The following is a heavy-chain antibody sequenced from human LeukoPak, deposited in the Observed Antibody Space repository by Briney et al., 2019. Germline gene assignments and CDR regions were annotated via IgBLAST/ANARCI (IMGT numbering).Heavy chain of an antibody. V-gene: IGHV4-4*02. CDR2: IYHSGST. Sequence: PSATLSLTSAVSGGSISSSNWWIWVRQPPGKGLDWIGEIYHSGSTNYNPSLKSQVTLSVEKSQNQFSLKLSSLPAADTAVYYCARDLGFGESDAFDLWGQGTMVTVSS. CDR3: ARDLGFGESDAFDL. J-gene: IGHJ3*01. D-gene: IGHD3-10*01. CDR1: GGSISSSNW.